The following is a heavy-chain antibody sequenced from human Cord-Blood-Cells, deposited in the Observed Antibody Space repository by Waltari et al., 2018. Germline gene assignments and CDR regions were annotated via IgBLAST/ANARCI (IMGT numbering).Heavy chain of an antibody. CDR2: NIPIFGTA. Sequence: QVQLVQSGAEVKKPGSSVKVSCKASGGTFSSYAISWVRQAPGQGLEWMGGNIPIFGTANYAQKFQGRVTITADESTSTAYMELSSLRSEDTAVYYCASHYDSSGYYYYYGMDVWGQGTTVTVSS. V-gene: IGHV1-69*01. D-gene: IGHD3-22*01. CDR3: ASHYDSSGYYYYYGMDV. J-gene: IGHJ6*02. CDR1: GGTFSSYA.